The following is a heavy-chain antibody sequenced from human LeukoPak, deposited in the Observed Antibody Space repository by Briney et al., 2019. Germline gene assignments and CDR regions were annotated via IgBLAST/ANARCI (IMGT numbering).Heavy chain of an antibody. CDR3: ARARRDGYNH. CDR1: GGTFSSYA. D-gene: IGHD5-24*01. CDR2: IIPIFGTA. J-gene: IGHJ5*02. Sequence: ASVKVSCKASGGTFSSYAISWVRQAPGQGLEWMGGIIPIFGTANYAQKFQGRVTITTDESTSTAYMELSSLRSEDTAVYYGARARRDGYNHWGQGTLVTVSS. V-gene: IGHV1-69*05.